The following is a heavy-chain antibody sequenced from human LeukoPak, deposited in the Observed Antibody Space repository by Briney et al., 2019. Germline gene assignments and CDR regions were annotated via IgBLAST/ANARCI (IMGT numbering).Heavy chain of an antibody. CDR3: ARVLRHGSYYDY. J-gene: IGHJ4*02. V-gene: IGHV1-8*02. CDR2: MNPNSGNT. D-gene: IGHD1-26*01. Sequence: ASVKVSCKASGYTFTGYYMHWVRQAPGQGLEWMGWMNPNSGNTGYAQKFQGRVTMTRNTSISTAYMELSSLRSEDTAVYYCARVLRHGSYYDYWGQGTLVTVSS. CDR1: GYTFTGYY.